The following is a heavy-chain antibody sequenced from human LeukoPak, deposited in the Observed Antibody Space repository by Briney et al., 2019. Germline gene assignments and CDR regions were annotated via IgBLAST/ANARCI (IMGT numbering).Heavy chain of an antibody. J-gene: IGHJ3*02. V-gene: IGHV4-59*01. Sequence: SETLSLTCTVSGGSISSYYWSWIRQPPGKGLEWIGYIYYSGSTNYNPSLKSRVTISVDTSKNQFSLKLSSVTAADTAVYYCAAGCSGGSCYSRAPNDAFDIWGQGTMVTVSS. CDR2: IYYSGST. CDR3: AAGCSGGSCYSRAPNDAFDI. CDR1: GGSISSYY. D-gene: IGHD2-15*01.